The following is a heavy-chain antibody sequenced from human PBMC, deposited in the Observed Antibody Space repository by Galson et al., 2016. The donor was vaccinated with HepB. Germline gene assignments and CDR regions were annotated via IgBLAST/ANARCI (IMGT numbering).Heavy chain of an antibody. V-gene: IGHV3-30*02. Sequence: SVKGRFTISRDNSKSTVYLHMTSLRPEDSGLYYCAKASTSMGVVVHFDFWGQGTLVTVSS. CDR3: AKASTSMGVVVHFDF. D-gene: IGHD3-22*01. J-gene: IGHJ4*02.